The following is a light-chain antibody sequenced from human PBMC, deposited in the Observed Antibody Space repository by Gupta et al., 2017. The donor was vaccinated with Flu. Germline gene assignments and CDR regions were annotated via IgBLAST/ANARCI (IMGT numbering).Light chain of an antibody. CDR2: GAS. CDR1: QSVSSN. V-gene: IGKV3-15*01. Sequence: IVMTQSPAALSVFPGDRATLSCRASQSVSSNLAWYQQKPGQAPRLLIYGASTRATGIPARFSGSGSGTEFTLSISSLQSEDFAVYYCQQYDNRPRTFGQGTKVEIK. J-gene: IGKJ1*01. CDR3: QQYDNRPRT.